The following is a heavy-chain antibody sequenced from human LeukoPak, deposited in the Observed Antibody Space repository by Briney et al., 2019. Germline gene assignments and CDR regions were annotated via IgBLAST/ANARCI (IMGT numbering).Heavy chain of an antibody. CDR2: IHSSGST. Sequence: SETLSLTCTVSGGSISNYQWTWIRQPAGKGLEWIGQIHSSGSTNYNPPLKSRVTMSIDTPARQGSLMIRSVTSADTALHCCVRRDISTGWSFDSPGQGTLVTVSS. CDR3: VRRDISTGWSFDS. D-gene: IGHD6-19*01. CDR1: GGSISNYQ. V-gene: IGHV4-4*07. J-gene: IGHJ4*02.